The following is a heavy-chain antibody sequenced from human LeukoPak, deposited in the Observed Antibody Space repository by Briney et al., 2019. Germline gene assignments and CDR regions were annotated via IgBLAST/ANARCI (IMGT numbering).Heavy chain of an antibody. D-gene: IGHD3-16*02. CDR3: ASKFPFGGVIVNRYYYYYMDV. Sequence: GASVKVSCKASGGTFSSYAISWVRQAPGQGLEWMGGIIPIFGTANYAQKFQGRVTITADKSTSTAYMELSSLRSEDTAVYYCASKFPFGGVIVNRYYYYYMDVWGKGTTVTVSS. CDR1: GGTFSSYA. CDR2: IIPIFGTA. J-gene: IGHJ6*03. V-gene: IGHV1-69*06.